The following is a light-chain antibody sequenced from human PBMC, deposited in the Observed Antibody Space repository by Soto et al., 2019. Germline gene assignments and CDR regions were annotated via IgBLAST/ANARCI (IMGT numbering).Light chain of an antibody. Sequence: DIQMTQSPSTLSASVGDRVTITCRASQSVSRWLAWYQQKPGKAPKLLIYKASTLESGVPSRFSGSGSGTEFTLAISSLKPDDSATYYCKQYNDNWTFGQGTKVDIK. CDR2: KAS. J-gene: IGKJ1*01. V-gene: IGKV1-5*03. CDR3: KQYNDNWT. CDR1: QSVSRW.